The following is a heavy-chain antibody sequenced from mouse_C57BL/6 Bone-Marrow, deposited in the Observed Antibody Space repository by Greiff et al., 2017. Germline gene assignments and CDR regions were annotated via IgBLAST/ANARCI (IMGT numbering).Heavy chain of an antibody. D-gene: IGHD1-1*01. CDR1: GYAFRSYW. CDR3: ARALYYGSSPYYFDY. J-gene: IGHJ2*01. CDR2: IYPGDGDT. V-gene: IGHV1-80*01. Sequence: VQLQESGAELVKPGASVKISCKASGYAFRSYWMNWVKQRPGKGLEWIGQIYPGDGDTNYNGKFKGKATLTADKSSSTAYMQLSSLTSEDSAVYFCARALYYGSSPYYFDYWGQGTTLTVSS.